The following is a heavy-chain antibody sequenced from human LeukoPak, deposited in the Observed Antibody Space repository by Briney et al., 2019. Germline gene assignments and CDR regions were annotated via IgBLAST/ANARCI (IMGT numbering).Heavy chain of an antibody. V-gene: IGHV4-34*01. CDR3: ARSVRQWEPYYFDY. J-gene: IGHJ4*02. D-gene: IGHD1-26*01. CDR1: GGSFSGYY. Sequence: SETLSLTCAVYGGSFSGYYWSWIRQPPWKGLEWIGEINHSGSTNYNPSLKSRVTISVDTSKNQFSLKLSSVTAADTAVYYCARSVRQWEPYYFDYWGQGTLVTVSS. CDR2: INHSGST.